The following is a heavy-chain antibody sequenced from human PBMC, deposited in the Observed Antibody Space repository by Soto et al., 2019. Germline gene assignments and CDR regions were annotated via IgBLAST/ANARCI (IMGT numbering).Heavy chain of an antibody. J-gene: IGHJ4*02. CDR2: INWNGNYI. D-gene: IGHD2-15*01. Sequence: VQLVESGGGLVQPGRSLRLSCTASAFTFGDFAMHWVRQVPGKGLEWVSGINWNGNYIGYADSVKGRFTVSRENAKNSLYLQMNSLRPEDTALYFCARAPTGGTWPVYFDWWGRGTLVTVPS. CDR3: ARAPTGGTWPVYFDW. V-gene: IGHV3-9*01. CDR1: AFTFGDFA.